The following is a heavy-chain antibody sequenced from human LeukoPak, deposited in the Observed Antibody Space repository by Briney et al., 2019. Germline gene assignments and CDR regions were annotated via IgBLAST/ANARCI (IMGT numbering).Heavy chain of an antibody. D-gene: IGHD3-9*01. J-gene: IGHJ6*03. Sequence: ASVKVSCKASGYTFTSYAMNWVRQAPGQGLEWMGWINTNTENPTYAQGFTGRFVFSLDTSVSTAYLQISSLKAEDTAVYYCARDGDNYDILTGYYWGYYMDVWGKGTTVTVSS. CDR2: INTNTENP. CDR1: GYTFTSYA. CDR3: ARDGDNYDILTGYYWGYYMDV. V-gene: IGHV7-4-1*02.